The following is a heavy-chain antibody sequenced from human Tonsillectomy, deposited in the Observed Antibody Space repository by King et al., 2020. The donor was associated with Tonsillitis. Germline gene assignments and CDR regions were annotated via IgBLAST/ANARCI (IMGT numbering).Heavy chain of an antibody. D-gene: IGHD6-19*01. CDR3: AKDLAAGIAVAVDAFDI. V-gene: IGHV3-23*03. Sequence: VQLVESGGGLVQPGGSPRLSCAASGFTFSSYAMSWVRQAPGKGLEWVSVIYSGGSSTHYADSVKGRFTISRDNSKNTLYLQMNSLRAEDTAVYYCAKDLAAGIAVAVDAFDIWGQGTMVTVSS. J-gene: IGHJ3*02. CDR1: GFTFSSYA. CDR2: IYSGGSST.